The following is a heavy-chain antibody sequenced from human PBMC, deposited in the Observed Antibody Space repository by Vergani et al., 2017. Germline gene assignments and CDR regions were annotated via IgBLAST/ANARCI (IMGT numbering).Heavy chain of an antibody. D-gene: IGHD6-19*01. Sequence: QVQLVESGGGLVKPGESLRLSCAASGFTFSSYWMHWVRQAPGKGLEWVSYISSSSSYTNYADSVKGRFTISRDNAKNSLYLQMNSLRAEDTAVYYCARARYSSGWYDYWGQGTLVTVSS. CDR3: ARARYSSGWYDY. V-gene: IGHV3-11*05. J-gene: IGHJ4*02. CDR1: GFTFSSYW. CDR2: ISSSSSYT.